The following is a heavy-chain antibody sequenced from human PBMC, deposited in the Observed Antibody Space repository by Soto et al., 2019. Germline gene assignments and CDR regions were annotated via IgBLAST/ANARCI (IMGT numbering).Heavy chain of an antibody. CDR2: IYSDNNT. V-gene: IGHV3-53*02. CDR1: GFTVSSDS. CDR3: ARHYSAMGV. Sequence: EVQLVETGGDLIQPGGSLRLSCAASGFTVSSDSMTWVRQAPGKXLEWISIIYSDNNTDYADSVKGRFSXSXXXSKNILYLQMNSLRAEDTAEYYCARHYSAMGVWGQGTTVTVSS. J-gene: IGHJ6*02.